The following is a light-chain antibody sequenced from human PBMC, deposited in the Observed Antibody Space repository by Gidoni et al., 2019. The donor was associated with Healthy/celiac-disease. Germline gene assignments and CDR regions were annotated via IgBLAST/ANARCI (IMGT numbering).Light chain of an antibody. CDR3: AAWDDSLNGPV. CDR2: SNN. V-gene: IGLV1-44*01. CDR1: SSHIGSNT. Sequence: QSVLTQPPSASGTPVQRVTISCSGSSSHIGSNTVNWYQQLPGTAPKLLIYSNNQRPSGVPDRFSGSKSGTSASLAISGLQSEDEADYYCAAWDDSLNGPVFGGGTKLTVL. J-gene: IGLJ2*01.